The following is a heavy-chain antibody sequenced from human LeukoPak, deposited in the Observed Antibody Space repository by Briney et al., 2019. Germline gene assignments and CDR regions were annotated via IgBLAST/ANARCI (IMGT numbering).Heavy chain of an antibody. V-gene: IGHV1-69*05. CDR2: IFPIFGTA. Sequence: ASVKLSCKASGGTLSSYAISWVRHAPGQGLECMGGIFPIFGTANYAQKLQGRVTFTTEESTSTAHMELSTLRSEDTAVYYCARSSKGSGSYLGYWVQGTLVTVSS. J-gene: IGHJ4*02. CDR1: GGTLSSYA. CDR3: ARSSKGSGSYLGY. D-gene: IGHD3-10*01.